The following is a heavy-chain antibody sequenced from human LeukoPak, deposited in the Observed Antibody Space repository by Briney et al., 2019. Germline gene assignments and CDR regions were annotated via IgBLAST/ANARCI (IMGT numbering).Heavy chain of an antibody. J-gene: IGHJ4*02. CDR1: GYTFTSYY. V-gene: IGHV1-46*01. D-gene: IGHD6-19*01. CDR2: INPSGGST. CDR3: ARDSSRWVTLAGYSSGWYRD. Sequence: ASVKVSCKASGYTFTSYYMHWVRQAPGQGLEWMGIINPSGGSTSYAQKFQGRVTMTRDTSTSTAYMELRSLRSDDTAVYYCARDSSRWVTLAGYSSGWYRDWGQGTLVTVSS.